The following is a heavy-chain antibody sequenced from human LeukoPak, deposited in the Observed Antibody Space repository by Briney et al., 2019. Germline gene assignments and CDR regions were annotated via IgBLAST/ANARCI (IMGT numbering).Heavy chain of an antibody. CDR1: GGSISSGSYY. V-gene: IGHV4-61*02. D-gene: IGHD2/OR15-2a*01. CDR3: ARGLSRRLLGYYYYMDV. CDR2: IYTSGST. J-gene: IGHJ6*03. Sequence: PSETLSLTCTVSGGSISSGSYYWSWIRQPAGKGLEWIGRIYTSGSTNYNPSLKSRVTISVDTSKDQFSLKLSSVTAADTAVYYYARGLSRRLLGYYYYMDVWGKGTTVTVSS.